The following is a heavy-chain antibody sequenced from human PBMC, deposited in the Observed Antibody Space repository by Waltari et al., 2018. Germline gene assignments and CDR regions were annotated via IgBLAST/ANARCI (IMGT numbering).Heavy chain of an antibody. CDR3: ARTGARWLQFAAFDI. D-gene: IGHD5-12*01. J-gene: IGHJ3*02. CDR2: INQDGSEE. CDR1: RSTFSNYW. Sequence: EVLLVESGGGLVQTGGSLRLSCAASRSTFSNYWLNWGRQAPGKGLEWLANINQDGSEEYYVDSVKGRFTISRDNAKNSLYLEMKTLRAEDTAIYYCARTGARWLQFAAFDIWGQGTMVTVSS. V-gene: IGHV3-7*01.